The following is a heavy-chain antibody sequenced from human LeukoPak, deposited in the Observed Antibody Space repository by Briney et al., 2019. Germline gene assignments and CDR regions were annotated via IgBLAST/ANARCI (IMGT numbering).Heavy chain of an antibody. CDR3: AKGSDIRVSLHFDF. D-gene: IGHD3-3*01. J-gene: IGHJ4*02. V-gene: IGHV3-30*18. CDR2: ISYDGGDK. CDR1: GFTFSSYA. Sequence: PGGSLGLSCAASGFTFSSYAMSWVRQAPGKGLEWVAAISYDGGDKYYADSVKGRFTISRDNSKNTLYLQMNSLRAEDTAVYHCAKGSDIRVSLHFDFWGQGTLVTVSS.